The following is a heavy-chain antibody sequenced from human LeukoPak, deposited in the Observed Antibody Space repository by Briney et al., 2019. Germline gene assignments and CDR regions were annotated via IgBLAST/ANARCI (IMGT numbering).Heavy chain of an antibody. V-gene: IGHV3-21*01. Sequence: TGGSLRLSCAASGFTFSSYAMSWVRQAPGKGLEWVSSISSSSGYIYYADSVKGRFTISRDNAKNSLYLQMNSLRAEDTAVYYCARLPVATITWAYYFDYWGQGTLVTVSS. CDR1: GFTFSSYA. CDR3: ARLPVATITWAYYFDY. J-gene: IGHJ4*02. D-gene: IGHD5-12*01. CDR2: ISSSSGYI.